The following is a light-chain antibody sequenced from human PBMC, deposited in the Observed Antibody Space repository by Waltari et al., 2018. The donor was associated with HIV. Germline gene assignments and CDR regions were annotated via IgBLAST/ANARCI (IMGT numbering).Light chain of an antibody. J-gene: IGKJ1*01. CDR3: QKYNGDSRT. CDR1: QSISTW. V-gene: IGKV1-5*03. CDR2: KAS. Sequence: DIQMTQSPSTLSASVGDRVTITCRASQSISTWLAWYQQKPGKAPKLLIYKASSLESGVPSRFSGSGSGTEFTLTISSLQPDDIATYYCQKYNGDSRTFGQGTKVEIK.